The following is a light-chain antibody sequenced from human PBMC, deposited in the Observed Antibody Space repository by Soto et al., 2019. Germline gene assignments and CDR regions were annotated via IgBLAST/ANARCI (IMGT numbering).Light chain of an antibody. CDR1: SSNIGATYA. CDR2: GNN. J-gene: IGLJ1*01. Sequence: QSVLTQPPSVSGAPGQRVTISCTGSSSNIGATYAVHWYQHLPGRAPKLLIYGNNNRPSGVPDRFSGSKSGTSASLAITGLQAEDEADYYCQSRDSSLSGPVFGTGTKVTVL. V-gene: IGLV1-40*01. CDR3: QSRDSSLSGPV.